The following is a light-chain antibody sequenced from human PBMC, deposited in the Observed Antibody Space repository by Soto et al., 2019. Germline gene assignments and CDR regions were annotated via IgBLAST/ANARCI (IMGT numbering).Light chain of an antibody. Sequence: QSVLTQPASVSGSPGQSLTISCTGTSSDLGSYNLVSWYQQHPGKAPKLMIYEVNKRPSGVSNRFSASKSGNTASLTISGLQAEDEADYYCCSYAGSSTSLVFGGGTQLTVL. CDR3: CSYAGSSTSLV. CDR2: EVN. J-gene: IGLJ3*02. CDR1: SSDLGSYNL. V-gene: IGLV2-23*02.